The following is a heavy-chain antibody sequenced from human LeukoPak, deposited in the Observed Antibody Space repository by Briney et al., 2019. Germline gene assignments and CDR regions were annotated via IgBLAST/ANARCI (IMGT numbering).Heavy chain of an antibody. V-gene: IGHV4-34*01. CDR3: ARGRRGYSYGPIFDP. Sequence: PSETLSLTYAVYGGSFSGYYWSWIRQPPGKGLEWIGEINHSGSTNYNPSLKSRVTISVDTSKNQFSLKLSSVTAADTAVYYCARGRRGYSYGPIFDPWGQGTLVTVSS. J-gene: IGHJ5*02. CDR1: GGSFSGYY. CDR2: INHSGST. D-gene: IGHD5-18*01.